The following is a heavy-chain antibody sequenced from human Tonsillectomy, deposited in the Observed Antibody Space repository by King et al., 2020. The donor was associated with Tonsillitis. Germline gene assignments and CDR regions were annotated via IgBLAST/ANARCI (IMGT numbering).Heavy chain of an antibody. CDR2: IHYSGST. J-gene: IGHJ6*02. V-gene: IGHV4-59*01. CDR3: ARGYSSGYYKNGMDV. CDR1: GGSISSYY. D-gene: IGHD3-22*01. Sequence: VQLQESGPGVVKPSETLSLTCTVSGGSISSYYWTWIRQPPGKGLEWIGYIHYSGSTNNNPSLKSLVTISVDTSKNQFSLSLRSVTAADTAVYYCARGYSSGYYKNGMDVWGQGTTVTVSS.